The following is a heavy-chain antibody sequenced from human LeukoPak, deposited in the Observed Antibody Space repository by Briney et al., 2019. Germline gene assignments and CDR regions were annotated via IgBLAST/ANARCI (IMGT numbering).Heavy chain of an antibody. Sequence: SVKVSCKATGGTFTNYAISWVRQAPGQGLEWMGGIIPIFGTADYTQKFQGRVTITADESTSTAYMELSSLRSEDTAVYYCARANYDILTGYYSFDYWGQGTLVTVSS. CDR2: IIPIFGTA. CDR3: ARANYDILTGYYSFDY. CDR1: GGTFTNYA. V-gene: IGHV1-69*13. J-gene: IGHJ4*02. D-gene: IGHD3-9*01.